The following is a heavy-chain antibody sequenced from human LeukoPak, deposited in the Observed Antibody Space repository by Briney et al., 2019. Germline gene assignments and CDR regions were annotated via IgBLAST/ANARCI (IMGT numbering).Heavy chain of an antibody. CDR1: GGSFSGYY. J-gene: IGHJ4*02. CDR3: ARRVPAASGGGFDY. Sequence: SETLSLTCAVYGGSFSGYYWNWIRQPPGKGLEWIGYVNAVGSTKYNPSLSSRLTISVDKSKNQFSLKLNSVTAADSAVCFCARRVPAASGGGFDYWGQGTLVAVSS. D-gene: IGHD2-2*01. CDR2: VNAVGST. V-gene: IGHV4-4*08.